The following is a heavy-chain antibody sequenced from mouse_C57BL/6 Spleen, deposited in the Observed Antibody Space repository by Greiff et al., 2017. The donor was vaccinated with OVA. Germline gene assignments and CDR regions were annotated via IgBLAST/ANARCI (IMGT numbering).Heavy chain of an antibody. V-gene: IGHV3-1*01. D-gene: IGHD2-4*01. J-gene: IGHJ3*01. Sequence: EVKLVESGPGMVKPSQSLSLTCTVTGYSITSGYDWHWIRHFPGNKLEWMGYISYSGSTNYNPSLKSRISITHDTSKNHFFLMLNSVSTKDKATDYCDRGSYDYDLFAYWGQGTLVTVSA. CDR2: ISYSGST. CDR3: DRGSYDYDLFAY. CDR1: GYSITSGYD.